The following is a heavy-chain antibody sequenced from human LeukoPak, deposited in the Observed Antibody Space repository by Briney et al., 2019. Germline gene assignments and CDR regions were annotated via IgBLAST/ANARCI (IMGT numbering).Heavy chain of an antibody. CDR1: GGTFSSYA. D-gene: IGHD4-17*01. CDR3: ATVSVTFNGDYLYFDY. CDR2: IIPIFGTA. V-gene: IGHV1-69*05. J-gene: IGHJ4*02. Sequence: SVKVSCKASGGTFSSYAISWVRQAPGQGLEWMGRIIPIFGTANYAQKFQGRVTITTDESTSTAYMELSSLRSEDTAVYYCATVSVTFNGDYLYFDYWGQGTLVTVSS.